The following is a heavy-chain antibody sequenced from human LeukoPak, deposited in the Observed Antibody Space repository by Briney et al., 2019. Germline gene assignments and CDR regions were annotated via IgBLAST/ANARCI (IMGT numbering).Heavy chain of an antibody. CDR3: ARDLSYYDSSGYFYYFDY. D-gene: IGHD3-22*01. V-gene: IGHV3-30*02. Sequence: GGSLRLSCAASGFIFSSYGIHWVRQAPGKGLDWVAFIRYDGSNTWYADSVKGRFTISRDNSKNTVDLEMNSLRAEDTAVYYCARDLSYYDSSGYFYYFDYWGQGTLVTVSS. CDR1: GFIFSSYG. CDR2: IRYDGSNT. J-gene: IGHJ4*02.